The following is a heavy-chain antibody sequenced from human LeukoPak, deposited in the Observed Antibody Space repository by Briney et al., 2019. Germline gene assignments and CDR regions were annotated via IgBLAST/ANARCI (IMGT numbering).Heavy chain of an antibody. V-gene: IGHV3-11*04. Sequence: GGSLRLSCAASGFTFSDYYMSWIRQAPGKGLEWVSYISSSGSTIYYADSVKGRFTISRDNAKNSLYLQMNSLRAEDTAVYYCARDLPTLYCSGGSCAFDIWGQGTMVTVSS. CDR2: ISSSGSTI. CDR3: ARDLPTLYCSGGSCAFDI. J-gene: IGHJ3*02. CDR1: GFTFSDYY. D-gene: IGHD2-15*01.